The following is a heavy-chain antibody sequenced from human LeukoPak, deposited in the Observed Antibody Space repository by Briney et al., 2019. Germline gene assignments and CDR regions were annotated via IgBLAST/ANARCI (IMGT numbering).Heavy chain of an antibody. D-gene: IGHD6-19*01. CDR2: ISGSSSYT. CDR1: GFTFSGYY. CDR3: ARVRGSYTSGYYSIDY. Sequence: PGGSLRLSCAASGFTFSGYYMSWLRQAPGRGLEWVSYISGSSSYTNYADSVKGRFTISRDNAKNSLSLQMNSLRAEDTAVYYCARVRGSYTSGYYSIDYWGQGTLVTVSS. J-gene: IGHJ4*02. V-gene: IGHV3-11*06.